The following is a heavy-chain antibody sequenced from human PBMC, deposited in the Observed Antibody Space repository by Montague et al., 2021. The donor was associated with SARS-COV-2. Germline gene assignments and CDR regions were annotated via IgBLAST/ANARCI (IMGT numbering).Heavy chain of an antibody. CDR3: ARGLRYFDWSPYGMDV. D-gene: IGHD3-9*01. Sequence: SLRLSCAASGFTFSSYAMHWVRQTTGKGLEWVSAIGSAGDTYYPGSVKGRFTISRENANNSLYLQMNSLRAGDTAVYYCARGLRYFDWSPYGMDVWGQGTTVTVSS. J-gene: IGHJ6*02. CDR2: IGSAGDT. CDR1: GFTFSSYA. V-gene: IGHV3-13*01.